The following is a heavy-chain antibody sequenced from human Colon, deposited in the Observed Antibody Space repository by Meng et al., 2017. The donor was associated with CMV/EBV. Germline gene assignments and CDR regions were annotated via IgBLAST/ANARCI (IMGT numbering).Heavy chain of an antibody. V-gene: IGHV1-2*02. D-gene: IGHD3-3*01. CDR3: AKPIYDYWSGYAEFDY. J-gene: IGHJ4*02. CDR2: INPNGGAT. Sequence: ASVKVSCKASGFNFIESGVQWVRQAPGQGLEWVGWINPNGGATNYAQKFRGRVSMTTDTSINTVYMELTRLSSDDTAVYYCAKPIYDYWSGYAEFDYWGQGTLVTVSS. CDR1: GFNFIESG.